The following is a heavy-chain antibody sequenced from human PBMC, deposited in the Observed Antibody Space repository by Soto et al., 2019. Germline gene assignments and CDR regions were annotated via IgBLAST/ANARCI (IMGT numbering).Heavy chain of an antibody. Sequence: QVKLQESGPGLVKPSQTLSLTCTVSGGSISSGGYYWSWIRQHPGKGLEWIGYIYYSGSTYYNPCLKSRVTISVDTSKNQLSLKLSSVTAADTAVYYCARCGGHEYSSSSYRNWGQGTLVTVSS. J-gene: IGHJ4*02. CDR1: GGSISSGGYY. V-gene: IGHV4-31*03. CDR3: ARCGGHEYSSSSYRN. D-gene: IGHD6-6*01. CDR2: IYYSGST.